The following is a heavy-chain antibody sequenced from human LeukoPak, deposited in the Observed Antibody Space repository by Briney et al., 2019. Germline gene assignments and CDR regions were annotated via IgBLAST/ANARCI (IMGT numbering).Heavy chain of an antibody. D-gene: IGHD2-2*01. CDR3: ARRLGSSSTGFDY. V-gene: IGHV4-59*08. CDR2: IHYSGST. CDR1: GGSISSYY. Sequence: PSETLSLTCTVSGGSISSYYWSWLRQPPGKGLEWIGSIHYSGSTTYNPSLKSPVTISVDTSKNQFSLKLSSVTAADTAVYYCARRLGSSSTGFDYWGQGTLVTVSS. J-gene: IGHJ4*02.